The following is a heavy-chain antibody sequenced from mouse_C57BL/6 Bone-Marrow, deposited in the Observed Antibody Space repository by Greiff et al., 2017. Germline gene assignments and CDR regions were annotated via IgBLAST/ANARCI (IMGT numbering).Heavy chain of an antibody. CDR2: FTMYSDAT. CDR3: VSDGSSFAY. V-gene: IGHV1-49*01. J-gene: IGHJ3*01. CDR1: YFAFMASA. Sequence: LVESGAELVRPGSSVKLSCKASYFAFMASAMHWVKQRPGHGLEWIGSFTMYSDATEYSENFKGKATLTANTSSSTAYMELSSLTSEDSAVYYSVSDGSSFAYWGQGTLVTVSA. D-gene: IGHD1-1*01.